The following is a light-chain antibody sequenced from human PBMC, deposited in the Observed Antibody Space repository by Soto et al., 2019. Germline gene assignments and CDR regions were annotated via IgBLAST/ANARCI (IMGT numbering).Light chain of an antibody. V-gene: IGKV3-20*01. CDR3: QQYGTSPKL. CDR1: QSVSNNH. Sequence: EIVLTQSPGTLSLSPGERATLSCRASQSVSNNHLGWYQQKPGQAPRLLIYGASNSATDIPDRFSGSGSGTDFTLTISRLEPEDFAVYYCQQYGTSPKLFGQGTKVDIK. CDR2: GAS. J-gene: IGKJ1*01.